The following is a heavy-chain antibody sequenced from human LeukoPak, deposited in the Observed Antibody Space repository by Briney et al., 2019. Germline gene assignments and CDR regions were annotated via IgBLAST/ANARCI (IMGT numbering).Heavy chain of an antibody. J-gene: IGHJ4*02. Sequence: RPSETLSLTCTVSGGSISSSSYYWGWIRQPPGKGLEWIGTIYYSGSTYSHPSLKSRLTISVDTSKDQFSLKLSSVTAADTAVYYCARVAVAGTKCSDYWGQGTLVTVSS. CDR2: IYYSGST. CDR1: GGSISSSSYY. V-gene: IGHV4-39*01. D-gene: IGHD6-19*01. CDR3: ARVAVAGTKCSDY.